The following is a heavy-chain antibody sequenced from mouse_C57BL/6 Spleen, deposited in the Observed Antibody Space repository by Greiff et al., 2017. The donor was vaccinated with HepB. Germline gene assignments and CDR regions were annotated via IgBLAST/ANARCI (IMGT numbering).Heavy chain of an antibody. Sequence: QVQLQQSGAELVKPGASVKLSCKASGYTFTSYWMQWVKQRPGQGLEWIGEIDPSDSYTNYNQKFKGKATLTVDTSSSTAYMQLSSLTSEDSAVYYCARGLRYYAMDYWGQGTSVTVSS. CDR1: GYTFTSYW. D-gene: IGHD1-1*01. CDR3: ARGLRYYAMDY. CDR2: IDPSDSYT. V-gene: IGHV1-50*01. J-gene: IGHJ4*01.